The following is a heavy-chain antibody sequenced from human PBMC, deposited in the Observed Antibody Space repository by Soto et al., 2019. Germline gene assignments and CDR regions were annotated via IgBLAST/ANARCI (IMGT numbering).Heavy chain of an antibody. J-gene: IGHJ4*02. CDR2: ISGSGGST. Sequence: PXGSLILSFSAAGVTFSSYAMSWVRQAPGKGLEWVSAISGSGGSTYYADSVKGRFTISRDNSKNTLYLQMNSLRAEDTAVYYCANRRWRPYGPFDSWGQGTLVTVSS. D-gene: IGHD3-10*01. CDR1: GVTFSSYA. V-gene: IGHV3-23*01. CDR3: ANRRWRPYGPFDS.